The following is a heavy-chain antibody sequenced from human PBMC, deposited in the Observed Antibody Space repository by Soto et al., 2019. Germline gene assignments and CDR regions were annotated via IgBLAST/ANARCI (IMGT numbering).Heavy chain of an antibody. CDR2: ISGSGGST. Sequence: PGGSLRLSCAASGFTFSSYAMSWVRQAPGKGLEWVSAISGSGGSTYHADSVKGRFTTSRDNSKNTLYLQMNSLRAEDTAVYYCAKWRYYDILTGYWDYWGQGTLVTVSS. CDR3: AKWRYYDILTGYWDY. CDR1: GFTFSSYA. V-gene: IGHV3-23*01. J-gene: IGHJ4*02. D-gene: IGHD3-9*01.